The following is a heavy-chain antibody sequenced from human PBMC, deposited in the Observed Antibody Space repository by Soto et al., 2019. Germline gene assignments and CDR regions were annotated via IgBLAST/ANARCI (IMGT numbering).Heavy chain of an antibody. CDR3: AKRSSSSTFDY. CDR2: ISGSDDST. CDR1: GFTFSSYA. D-gene: IGHD6-6*01. V-gene: IGHV3-23*01. Sequence: EVQLLESGGGLVQPGESLRLSCAASGFTFSSYAMSWVRQAPGKGLEWVSVISGSDDSTYYADSVKGRFTISRDNSKNTLYRQMSRLRAEDTAVYYGAKRSSSSTFDYWGQGTLVTVSS. J-gene: IGHJ4*02.